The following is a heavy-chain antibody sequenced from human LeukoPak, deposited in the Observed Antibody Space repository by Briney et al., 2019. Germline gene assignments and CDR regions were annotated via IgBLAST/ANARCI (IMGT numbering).Heavy chain of an antibody. V-gene: IGHV1-8*02. Sequence: ASVKVSCKASGYTFTGYYMHWVRQAPGQGLEWMGWMNPNSGNTGYAQKFQGRVTMTRNTSISTAYMELSSLRSEDTAVYYCARGQEHYGVYYYYGMDVWGQGTTVTVSS. CDR3: ARGQEHYGVYYYYGMDV. J-gene: IGHJ6*02. D-gene: IGHD4-17*01. CDR2: MNPNSGNT. CDR1: GYTFTGYY.